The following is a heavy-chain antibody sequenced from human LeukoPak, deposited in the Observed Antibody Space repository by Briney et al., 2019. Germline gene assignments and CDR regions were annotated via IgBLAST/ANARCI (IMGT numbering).Heavy chain of an antibody. J-gene: IGHJ3*02. Sequence: PSETLSLTCTVSGGSISSYYWSWIRQPPGKGLGWIGYIYYSGSTNYNPSLKSRVTISVDTSKNQFSLKLSSVTAADTAVYYCARAMRAARYCSSTSCYGRAFDIWGQGTMVTVSS. V-gene: IGHV4-59*12. D-gene: IGHD2-2*01. CDR3: ARAMRAARYCSSTSCYGRAFDI. CDR1: GGSISSYY. CDR2: IYYSGST.